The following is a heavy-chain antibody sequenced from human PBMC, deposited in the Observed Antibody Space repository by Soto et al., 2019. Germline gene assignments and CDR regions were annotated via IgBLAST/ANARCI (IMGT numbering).Heavy chain of an antibody. CDR1: GGSISSGGYY. D-gene: IGHD2-2*01. CDR2: IYYSGST. CDR3: ARDGPHTPNCSSPSCYFGGGAFDI. V-gene: IGHV4-31*03. J-gene: IGHJ3*02. Sequence: QVQLQESGPGLVKPSQTLSLTCTVSGGSISSGGYYWSWIRQHPGKGREGIGYIYYSGSTYDNPTLKSRVTISVDTSKNQFSLQLSSVTAADTAVYYCARDGPHTPNCSSPSCYFGGGAFDIWGQGTMVTVSS.